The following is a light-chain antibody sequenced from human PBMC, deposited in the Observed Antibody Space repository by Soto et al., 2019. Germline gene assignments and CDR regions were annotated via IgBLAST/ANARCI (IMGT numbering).Light chain of an antibody. V-gene: IGKV1-39*01. J-gene: IGKJ4*01. CDR2: AAS. Sequence: DIQMTQSPSSLAASVGDRVTITCRASQSISSYLNWYQQKPGKAPNLLIYAASSLESGVPSRFSGSGSGADFTLTISSLQREDFATYYCQQSHNIPLTVGGGTKVDIK. CDR1: QSISSY. CDR3: QQSHNIPLT.